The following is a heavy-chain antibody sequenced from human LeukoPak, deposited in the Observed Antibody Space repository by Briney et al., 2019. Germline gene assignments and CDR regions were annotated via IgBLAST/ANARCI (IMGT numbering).Heavy chain of an antibody. CDR3: ARAGWLVRGGDFDY. V-gene: IGHV6-1*01. J-gene: IGHJ4*02. Sequence: SQTLSLTCAISGDSVSRNSAAWNCIRQSPSRGLEWLGSTYYRSKWYNDYAVCVKSRITINPDTSKNQFSLQLNSVTPEDTAVYYCARAGWLVRGGDFDYWGQGTLVTVSS. D-gene: IGHD6-19*01. CDR1: GDSVSRNSAA. CDR2: TYYRSKWYN.